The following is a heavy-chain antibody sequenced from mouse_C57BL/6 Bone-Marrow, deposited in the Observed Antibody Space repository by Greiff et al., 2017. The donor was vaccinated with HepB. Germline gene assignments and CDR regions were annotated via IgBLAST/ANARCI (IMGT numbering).Heavy chain of an antibody. J-gene: IGHJ3*01. D-gene: IGHD2-2*01. CDR1: GYTFTDYE. Sequence: VQLQQSGAELVRPGASVTLSCKASGYTFTDYEMHWVKQTPVHGLEWIGAIDPETGGTAYNQKFKGKAILTADKSSSTAYMELRSLTSEDSAVYYCPRSPYGSWFAYWGQGTLVTVSA. V-gene: IGHV1-15*01. CDR3: PRSPYGSWFAY. CDR2: IDPETGGT.